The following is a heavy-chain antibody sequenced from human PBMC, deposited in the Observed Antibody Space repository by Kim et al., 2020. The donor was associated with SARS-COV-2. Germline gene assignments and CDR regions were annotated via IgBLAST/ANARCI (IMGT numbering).Heavy chain of an antibody. CDR2: ISYDGSNK. CDR1: GFTFSSYA. Sequence: GGSLRLSCAASGFTFSSYAMHWVRQAPGKGLEWVAVISYDGSNKYYADSVKGRFTISRDNSKNTLYLQMNSLRAEDTAVYYCASGGLIDAFDIWGQGTMVTVSS. V-gene: IGHV3-30*04. CDR3: ASGGLIDAFDI. J-gene: IGHJ3*02.